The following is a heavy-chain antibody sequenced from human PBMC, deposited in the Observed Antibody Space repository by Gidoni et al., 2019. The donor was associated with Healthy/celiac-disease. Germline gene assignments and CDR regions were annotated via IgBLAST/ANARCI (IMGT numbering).Heavy chain of an antibody. CDR2: ISSSGSTI. CDR3: ARDALRLGELSFPTLVGY. J-gene: IGHJ4*02. Sequence: EVQLVESGGGLVKPGGSLRLSCAASGFTFSSYSMNWVRQAPGKGLEWVSSISSSGSTIYYADSVKGRFTISRDNAKNSLYLQMNSLRAEDTAVYYCARDALRLGELSFPTLVGYWGQGTLVTVSS. D-gene: IGHD3-16*02. V-gene: IGHV3-21*01. CDR1: GFTFSSYS.